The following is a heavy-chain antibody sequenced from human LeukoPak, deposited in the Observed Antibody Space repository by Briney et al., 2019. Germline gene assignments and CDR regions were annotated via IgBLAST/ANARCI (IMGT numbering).Heavy chain of an antibody. CDR2: INPNSGAT. V-gene: IGHV1-2*02. D-gene: IGHD5-12*01. Sequence: ASVKVSCKASGFTFTGFHMHWVRQAPGQGLEWLGWINPNSGATNYAQRFQGRVTMTRDTSISTAYMELSGLRSDDTAVYYCAGGAFSGYANAKYDTWGRGTLVTVSS. CDR1: GFTFTGFH. CDR3: AGGAFSGYANAKYDT. J-gene: IGHJ5*02.